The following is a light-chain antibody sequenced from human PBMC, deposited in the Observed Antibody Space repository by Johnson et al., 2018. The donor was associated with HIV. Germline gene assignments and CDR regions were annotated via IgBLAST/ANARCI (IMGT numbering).Light chain of an antibody. Sequence: QSVLTQPPSVSAAPGQKVTISCSGSSSNIGNNYVSWYQQLPGTAPKLLIYKDNERPSGIPDRFSGSKSGTSATLGITGLQTGDEADYYCGTWDPSLSTGCVFGTGTKVTVL. V-gene: IGLV1-51*02. CDR3: GTWDPSLSTGCV. J-gene: IGLJ1*01. CDR1: SSNIGNNY. CDR2: KDN.